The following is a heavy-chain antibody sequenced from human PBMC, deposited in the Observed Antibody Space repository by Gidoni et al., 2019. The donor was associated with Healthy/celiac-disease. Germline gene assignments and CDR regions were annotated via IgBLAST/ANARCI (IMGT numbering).Heavy chain of an antibody. J-gene: IGHJ4*02. CDR3: AKDLLVTGTIDY. CDR1: GFTFSSSA. CDR2: ISGSGGST. D-gene: IGHD1-20*01. Sequence: EVQLLESGGGLVQPGGSLRLSCAASGFTFSSSAMSWVRQAPGKGLEWVSAISGSGGSTYYADSVKGRFTISRDNSKNTLYLQMNSLRAEDTAVYYCAKDLLVTGTIDYWGQGTLVTVSS. V-gene: IGHV3-23*01.